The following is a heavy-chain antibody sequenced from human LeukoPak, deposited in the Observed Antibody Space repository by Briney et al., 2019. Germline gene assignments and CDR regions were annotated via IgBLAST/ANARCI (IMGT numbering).Heavy chain of an antibody. J-gene: IGHJ4*02. D-gene: IGHD3-22*01. CDR3: AGHSPSYYDSSGYHLFDY. CDR2: INHSGST. Sequence: SETLSLTCTVYGGSFSGYYWSWIRQPPGKGLEWIGEINHSGSTNYNPSLKSRVTISVDTSKDQFSLKLSSVTAADTAVYYCAGHSPSYYDSSGYHLFDYWGQGTLVTVSS. V-gene: IGHV4-34*01. CDR1: GGSFSGYY.